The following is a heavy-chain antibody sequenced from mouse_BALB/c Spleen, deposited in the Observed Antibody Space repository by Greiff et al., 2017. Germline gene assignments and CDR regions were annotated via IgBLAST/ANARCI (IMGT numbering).Heavy chain of an antibody. D-gene: IGHD2-4*01. J-gene: IGHJ4*01. CDR3: ARQDYDGYAMDY. CDR2: ISNGGGST. V-gene: IGHV5-12-2*01. CDR1: GFTFSSYT. Sequence: EVKLVESGGGLVQPGGSLKLSCAASGFTFSSYTMSWVRQTPEKRLEWVAYISNGGGSTYYPDTVKGRFTISRDNAKNTLYLQMSSLKSEDTAMYYCARQDYDGYAMDYWGQGTSVTVSS.